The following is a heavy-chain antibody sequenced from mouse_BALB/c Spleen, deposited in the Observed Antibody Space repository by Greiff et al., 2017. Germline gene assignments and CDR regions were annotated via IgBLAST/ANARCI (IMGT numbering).Heavy chain of an antibody. CDR3: ARRNYGNYVDAMDY. Sequence: EVKLVEPGGGLVQPGGSLKLSCAASGFTFSSYTMSWVRQTPEKGLEWVAYISNGGGSTYYPDTVKGRFTIARDNAKNTLYVQMSSLKSEDTAMYYCARRNYGNYVDAMDYWGQGTSVTVSS. D-gene: IGHD2-1*01. CDR1: GFTFSSYT. CDR2: ISNGGGST. V-gene: IGHV5-12-2*01. J-gene: IGHJ4*01.